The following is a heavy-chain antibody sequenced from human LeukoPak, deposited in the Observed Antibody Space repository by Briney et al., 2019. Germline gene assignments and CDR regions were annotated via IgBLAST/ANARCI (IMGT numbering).Heavy chain of an antibody. CDR2: LNHSGST. CDR1: GGSFNDYS. V-gene: IGHV4-34*01. CDR3: ARLGLYTSSWYRFYYFDY. J-gene: IGHJ4*02. D-gene: IGHD6-13*01. Sequence: SETLSLTCGVHGGSFNDYSWTWIRQSPGKGLEWIGELNHSGSTTYNPSLKSRFTMSVDASKNQFSLRLSSETAADTAVYYCARLGLYTSSWYRFYYFDYWGQGTLVTVSS.